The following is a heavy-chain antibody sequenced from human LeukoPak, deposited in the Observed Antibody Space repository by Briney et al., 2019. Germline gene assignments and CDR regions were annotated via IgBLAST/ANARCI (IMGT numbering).Heavy chain of an antibody. CDR2: ISSSGSTI. J-gene: IGHJ5*02. Sequence: GGSLRLSCAASGFTFSSYEMNWVRQAPGKGLEWVSYISSSGSTIYYADSVKGRFTISRDNAKNSLYLQMNSLRAEDTAVYYCARGRDYDFWSGHDNNWFDPWGQGTLVTVSS. CDR1: GFTFSSYE. D-gene: IGHD3-3*01. CDR3: ARGRDYDFWSGHDNNWFDP. V-gene: IGHV3-48*03.